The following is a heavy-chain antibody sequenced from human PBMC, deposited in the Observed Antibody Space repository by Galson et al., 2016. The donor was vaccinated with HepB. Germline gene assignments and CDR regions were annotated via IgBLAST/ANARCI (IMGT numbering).Heavy chain of an antibody. D-gene: IGHD5-18*01. V-gene: IGHV3-23*01. CDR3: ATDRADTAMVHYYFDY. J-gene: IGHJ4*01. Sequence: SLRLSCAASGFTFSTYAMSWVRQAPGKGLEWVSSISGSGTTTSHAASVKGRFTISRDNSTNTLYRHLSSLRAEDTSVYYCATDRADTAMVHYYFDYWGHGTLVTVSS. CDR2: ISGSGTTT. CDR1: GFTFSTYA.